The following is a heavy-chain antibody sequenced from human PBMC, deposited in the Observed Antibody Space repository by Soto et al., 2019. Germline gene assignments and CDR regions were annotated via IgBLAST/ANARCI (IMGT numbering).Heavy chain of an antibody. CDR1: GGTFSSYA. D-gene: IGHD2-15*01. Sequence: QVQLVQSGAEVKKPGSSVKVSCKASGGTFSSYAISWVRQAPGQGLEWMGGIIPIFGTANYAQKFQGRVTITADESTSTAYMELSSLRSEDTAVYYCARDRLDIVVVVAATPYYYYGMDVWGQGTTVTASS. CDR2: IIPIFGTA. CDR3: ARDRLDIVVVVAATPYYYYGMDV. V-gene: IGHV1-69*01. J-gene: IGHJ6*02.